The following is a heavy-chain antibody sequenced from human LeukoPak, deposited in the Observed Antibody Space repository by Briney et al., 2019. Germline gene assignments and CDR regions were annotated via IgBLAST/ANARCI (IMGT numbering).Heavy chain of an antibody. CDR3: ARGVVKYQLLYGWFDP. D-gene: IGHD2-2*02. V-gene: IGHV1-18*04. Sequence: ASVKVSCKASGYTFTIYGISWVRQAPGQGREWMGWISAYNGNTNYAQKLQGRVTMTTDTSTSTAYMELRSLRSDDTAVYYCARGVVKYQLLYGWFDPWGQGTLVTVSS. CDR1: GYTFTIYG. J-gene: IGHJ5*02. CDR2: ISAYNGNT.